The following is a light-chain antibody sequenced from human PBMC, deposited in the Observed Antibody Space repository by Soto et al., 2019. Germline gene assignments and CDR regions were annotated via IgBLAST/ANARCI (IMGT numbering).Light chain of an antibody. V-gene: IGKV3-20*01. J-gene: IGKJ5*01. Sequence: EIVLTQSPGTLSLSPGERATLSCRASQSVSSRYLAWYQQKPGPAPRLLIYGAYKRATGIPDRFSGSGSGTDFTLTISRREPEDVAVYYCQQYGRSPPITFGQGTRLEIK. CDR1: QSVSSRY. CDR3: QQYGRSPPIT. CDR2: GAY.